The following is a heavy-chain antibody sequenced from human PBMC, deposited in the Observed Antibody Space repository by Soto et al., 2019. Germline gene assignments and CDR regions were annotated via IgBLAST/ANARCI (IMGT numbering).Heavy chain of an antibody. CDR1: GYTFTNYP. D-gene: IGHD3-10*01. V-gene: IGHV1-3*05. Sequence: QVQLVQSGAEEKKPGASVKVSCKASGYTFTNYPMHWVRQAPGQRLEWMAWINAGNGDTRYSANFQGRVTITWDTSANTPYMELTNLRYEYTARYYCARAMVQGVTPPAYWGQGTLITVSS. J-gene: IGHJ4*02. CDR2: INAGNGDT. CDR3: ARAMVQGVTPPAY.